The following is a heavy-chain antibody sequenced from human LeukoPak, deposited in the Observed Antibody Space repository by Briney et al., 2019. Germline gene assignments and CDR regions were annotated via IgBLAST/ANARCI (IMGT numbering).Heavy chain of an antibody. J-gene: IGHJ5*02. Sequence: GGSLRLSRAASGFTFSSYWMHWVRQAPGKGLVWVSRINSDGSSSSYADSVKGRFTISRDNAKNTLYLQMNSLRAEDTAVYYCARAGYCSSTSCYRFNWFDPWGQGTLVTVSS. CDR2: INSDGSSS. CDR1: GFTFSSYW. D-gene: IGHD2-2*03. V-gene: IGHV3-74*01. CDR3: ARAGYCSSTSCYRFNWFDP.